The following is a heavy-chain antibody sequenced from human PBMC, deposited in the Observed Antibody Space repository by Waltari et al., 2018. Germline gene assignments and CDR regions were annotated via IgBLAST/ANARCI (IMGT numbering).Heavy chain of an antibody. V-gene: IGHV4-4*07. J-gene: IGHJ4*02. Sequence: QVQLQESGPGLVKPSETLSLTCTVSGGSISSYYWSWIRQPAGKGLEWIGRIYTSGSTNYNPSLKSRVTISVDKSKNQFSLKLSSVTAADTAVYYCARDFPCSGGSCYGYWGQGTLVTVSS. D-gene: IGHD2-15*01. CDR1: GGSISSYY. CDR2: IYTSGST. CDR3: ARDFPCSGGSCYGY.